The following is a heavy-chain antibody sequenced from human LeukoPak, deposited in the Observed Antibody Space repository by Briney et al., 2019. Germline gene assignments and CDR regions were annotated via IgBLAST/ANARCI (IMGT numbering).Heavy chain of an antibody. CDR1: GGSISSGGYS. J-gene: IGHJ4*02. D-gene: IGHD3-10*01. CDR3: ARGSGLSPFDY. Sequence: SQTLSLTCAVSGGSISSGGYSWSWIRQPPGKGLEWIGYIYHSGSTYYNPSLKSRVTISVDRSKNQFSLKLSSVTAADTAVYYCARGSGLSPFDYWGQGTLVTVSS. V-gene: IGHV4-30-2*01. CDR2: IYHSGST.